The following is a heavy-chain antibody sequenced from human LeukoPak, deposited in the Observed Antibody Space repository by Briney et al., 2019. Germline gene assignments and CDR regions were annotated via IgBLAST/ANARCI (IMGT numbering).Heavy chain of an antibody. CDR3: TRVWGGHDLFDY. J-gene: IGHJ4*02. CDR2: IRSKVYGGTT. V-gene: IGHV3-49*04. CDR1: GFTFGDYA. D-gene: IGHD5-12*01. Sequence: PGGSLRLSCTASGFTFGDYAMSWVRQAPGKGLEWVGFIRSKVYGGTTEYAASVKGRFTISRDDSKSIAYLQMNSLKTEDTAVYYCTRVWGGHDLFDYWGQGTLVTVSS.